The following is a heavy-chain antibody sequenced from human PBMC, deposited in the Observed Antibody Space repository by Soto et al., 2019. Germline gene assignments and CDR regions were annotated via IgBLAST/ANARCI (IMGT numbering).Heavy chain of an antibody. D-gene: IGHD3-16*01. J-gene: IGHJ4*02. CDR1: GYTFSIYA. CDR2: INAGNGNT. V-gene: IGHV1-3*01. Sequence: ASVEVSCKASGYTFSIYAVHWVRQATGQRLEWMGWINAGNGNTKYSQKFQGRVTITRDTSASTAYMELSSLRSEDTAVYYCARVIGGLYYFDYWGQGTLVTVSS. CDR3: ARVIGGLYYFDY.